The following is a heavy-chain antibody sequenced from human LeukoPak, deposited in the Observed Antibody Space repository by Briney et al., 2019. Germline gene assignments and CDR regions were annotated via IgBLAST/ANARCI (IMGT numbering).Heavy chain of an antibody. CDR2: INPNSGGT. CDR1: GYTFTGYY. D-gene: IGHD3-22*01. J-gene: IGHJ4*02. V-gene: IGHV1-2*02. Sequence: GASVKVSCKASGYTFTGYYMHWLRQAPGQGLEWMGWINPNSGGTASAQKFQGRVTMTRDTSVSTAYMELSRLISDDTAVYYCATEGYYDSSGYYTDYWGQGTLVTVSS. CDR3: ATEGYYDSSGYYTDY.